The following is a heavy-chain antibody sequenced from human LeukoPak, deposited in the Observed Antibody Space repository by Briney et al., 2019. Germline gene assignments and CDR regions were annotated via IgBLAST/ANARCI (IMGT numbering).Heavy chain of an antibody. J-gene: IGHJ4*02. Sequence: ASVKVSCKASGYTFTGYYMHWVRQAPGQGLEWMGWINPNSGGTNYARKFQGWVTMTRDTSISTAYMELSRLRSDDTAVYYCARGRIVVVPAATPAYYFDHWGQGTLVTVSS. CDR3: ARGRIVVVPAATPAYYFDH. CDR2: INPNSGGT. D-gene: IGHD2-2*01. CDR1: GYTFTGYY. V-gene: IGHV1-2*04.